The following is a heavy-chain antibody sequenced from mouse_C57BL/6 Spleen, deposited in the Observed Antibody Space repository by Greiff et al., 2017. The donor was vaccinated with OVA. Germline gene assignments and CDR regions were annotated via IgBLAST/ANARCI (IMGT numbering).Heavy chain of an antibody. V-gene: IGHV1-50*01. Sequence: QVQLQQPGAELVKPGASVKLSCKASGYTFTSYWMQWVKQRPGQGLEWIGEIDPSDSYTNYNQKFKGKATLTVDTSSSTAYMQLSSLTSEDSAVYDWGRRGLRKAMDYWGQGTSVTVSS. CDR3: GRRGLRKAMDY. J-gene: IGHJ4*01. CDR2: IDPSDSYT. CDR1: GYTFTSYW. D-gene: IGHD3-1*01.